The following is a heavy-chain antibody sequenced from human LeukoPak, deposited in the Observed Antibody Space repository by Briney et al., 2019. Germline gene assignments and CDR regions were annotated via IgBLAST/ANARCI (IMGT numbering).Heavy chain of an antibody. Sequence: PGGSLRLSCAASGFTFSTHAMGWVRQAPGEGLEWVSSIKGGGGDPFYADSVRGRFTISRDKSKNTLYLQLNSLRPEDTAVYFCAQGGHDFNPFYYWGQGTLVTVSS. V-gene: IGHV3-23*01. D-gene: IGHD2-21*02. CDR3: AQGGHDFNPFYY. J-gene: IGHJ4*02. CDR1: GFTFSTHA. CDR2: IKGGGGDP.